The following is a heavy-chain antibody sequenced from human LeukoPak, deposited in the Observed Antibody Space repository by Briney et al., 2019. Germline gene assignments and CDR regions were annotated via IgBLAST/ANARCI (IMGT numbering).Heavy chain of an antibody. CDR3: AREILWFGESDFDY. J-gene: IGHJ4*02. CDR1: GFTFSSYW. D-gene: IGHD3-10*01. Sequence: GGSLRLSCAASGFTFSSYWMSWVRQAPGKGLEWVANIKQDGSEKYYVDSVKGRFTISRDNAKNSLYLQMNSLRAEDTAVYYCAREILWFGESDFDYWGQGTLVTVSS. V-gene: IGHV3-7*01. CDR2: IKQDGSEK.